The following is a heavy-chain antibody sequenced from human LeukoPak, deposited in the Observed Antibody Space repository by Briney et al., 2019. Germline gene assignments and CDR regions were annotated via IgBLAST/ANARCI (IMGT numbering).Heavy chain of an antibody. D-gene: IGHD6-19*01. V-gene: IGHV3-53*01. CDR1: GFTVSSNY. CDR2: IYSGGST. J-gene: IGHJ4*02. CDR3: ARDRGSGWYYFDY. Sequence: GGSLRLSRAASGFTVSSNYMSWVRQAPGKGLEWVSVIYSGGSTYYADSVKGRFTISRDNSKNTLYLQMNSLRAEDTAVYYCARDRGSGWYYFDYWGQGTLVTVSS.